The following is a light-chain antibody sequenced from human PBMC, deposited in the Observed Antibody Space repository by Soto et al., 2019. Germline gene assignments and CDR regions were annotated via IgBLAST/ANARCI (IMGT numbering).Light chain of an antibody. CDR1: QSVSSSY. CDR2: GAS. Sequence: EIVLTQSPGTLSLSPGERATLSCRASQSVSSSYLAWYQQKPGQAPRLLIYGASSRATGIPDRFSGSGSGTDFTLTISRLEPEEFAVYYFQQYGSSPLTFGGGTKVEIK. CDR3: QQYGSSPLT. V-gene: IGKV3-20*01. J-gene: IGKJ4*01.